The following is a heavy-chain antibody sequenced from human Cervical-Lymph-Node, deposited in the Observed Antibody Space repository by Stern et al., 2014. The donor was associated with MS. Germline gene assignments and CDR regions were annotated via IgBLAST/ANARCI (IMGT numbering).Heavy chain of an antibody. J-gene: IGHJ6*02. D-gene: IGHD5-18*01. CDR1: GFTFSSYG. CDR2: ISYDGSNK. V-gene: IGHV3-30*18. CDR3: AKDSLDTAMVPDRLVYYYYGMDV. Sequence: VQLVESGGGVVQPGRSLRLSCAASGFTFSSYGMHWVRQAPGKGLEWVAVISYDGSNKYYADSVKGRFTISRDNSKNTLYLQMNSLRAEDTAVYYCAKDSLDTAMVPDRLVYYYYGMDVWGQGTTVTVSS.